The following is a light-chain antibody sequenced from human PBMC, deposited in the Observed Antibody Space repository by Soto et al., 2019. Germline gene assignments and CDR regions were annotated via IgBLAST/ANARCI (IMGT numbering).Light chain of an antibody. J-gene: IGKJ3*01. CDR2: DAA. V-gene: IGKV3-20*01. Sequence: EIVLTQSPGTLSLSPGERATLSCRASQSVSSNYLSWYQQKPGQAPRLLIYDAARRAAGIPDRFSGCGSGTDFTLTISRLEPDSFALYYCHQYGSSPIFTFDPGTKVDIK. CDR1: QSVSSNY. CDR3: HQYGSSPIFT.